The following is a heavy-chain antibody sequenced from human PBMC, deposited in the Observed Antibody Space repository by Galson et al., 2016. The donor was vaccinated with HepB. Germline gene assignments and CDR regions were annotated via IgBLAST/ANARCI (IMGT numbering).Heavy chain of an antibody. CDR1: GFSISTYS. V-gene: IGHV3-48*02. CDR3: ARDVFEEHYNFDC. D-gene: IGHD1/OR15-1a*01. CDR2: ISSSSRTK. J-gene: IGHJ4*02. Sequence: SLRLSCAASGFSISTYSMNWVRQAPGKGLEWVSSISSSSRTKYYADSVKGRFTISRDNAKNSLSLQMNSLRDEDTAVYYCARDVFEEHYNFDCWGQGTLVTVSS.